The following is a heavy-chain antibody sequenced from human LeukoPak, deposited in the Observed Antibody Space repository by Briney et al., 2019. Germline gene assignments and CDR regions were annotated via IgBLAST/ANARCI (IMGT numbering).Heavy chain of an antibody. CDR2: INHSGST. J-gene: IGHJ5*02. Sequence: SETLSLTCAVYGGSFSGYYWSWIRQPPGKGLEWIGEINHSGSTNYNPSLKSRVTISVDTSKNQFSLKLSSVTAADTAVYYCARGSRRYRFDPWGQGTLVTVSS. CDR3: ARGSRRYRFDP. V-gene: IGHV4-34*01. CDR1: GGSFSGYY. D-gene: IGHD1-1*01.